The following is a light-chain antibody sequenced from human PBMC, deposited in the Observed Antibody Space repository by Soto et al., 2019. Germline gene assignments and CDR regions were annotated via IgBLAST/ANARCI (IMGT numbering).Light chain of an antibody. CDR2: GAS. J-gene: IGKJ2*01. CDR3: QQCGGSPYT. V-gene: IGKV3-20*01. Sequence: EIVLTQSPGTLSLSPGESATLSCRASQSVSSSYLAWYQQKPGQAPRLLIYGASSRATGIPDRFSGGGSGTDFTLTISRLEPEDFAVYYCQQCGGSPYTFGQGTKLEIK. CDR1: QSVSSSY.